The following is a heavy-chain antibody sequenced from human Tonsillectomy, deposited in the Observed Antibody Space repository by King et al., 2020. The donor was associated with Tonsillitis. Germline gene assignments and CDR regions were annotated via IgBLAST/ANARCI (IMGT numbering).Heavy chain of an antibody. J-gene: IGHJ5*02. CDR1: GFTFSSYS. CDR3: AREGPRTGYSYGWGWFDP. D-gene: IGHD5-18*01. Sequence: VQLVQSGGGLVKPGGSLRLSCAASGFTFSSYSMNWVRQAPGKGVEWVSSIMSSSSYIYYSDVVKERFTISRDNAKNSLYLQMNSLRAEDTAVYYCAREGPRTGYSYGWGWFDPWGQGTLVTVSS. V-gene: IGHV3-21*01. CDR2: IMSSSSYI.